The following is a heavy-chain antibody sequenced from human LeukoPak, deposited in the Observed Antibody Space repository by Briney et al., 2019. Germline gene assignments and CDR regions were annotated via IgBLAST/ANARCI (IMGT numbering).Heavy chain of an antibody. Sequence: GGSLRLSCAASGFTFSSYAMSRVRQAAGKEVEGVSAISGSGGRRYYADSLYGRFTISRDNSKNTLYLQLNSLRAEDTAVYYCAKAEREWLARRGGFQDYWGQGTLVTVSS. V-gene: IGHV3-23*01. CDR2: ISGSGGRR. J-gene: IGHJ4*02. CDR3: AKAEREWLARRGGFQDY. D-gene: IGHD6-19*01. CDR1: GFTFSSYA.